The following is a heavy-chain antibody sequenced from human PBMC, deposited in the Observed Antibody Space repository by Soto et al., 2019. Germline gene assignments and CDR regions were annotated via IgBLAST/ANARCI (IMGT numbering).Heavy chain of an antibody. D-gene: IGHD3-10*01. CDR1: GYTFIHYS. CDR2: ISAYNGNT. CDR3: ARSGRRGCDY. Sequence: QVQLVQSGAEVKNPGASVTVSCQTYGYTFIHYSFTWVRQAPGQGLEWMGWISAYNGNTNFAQNFQGRFSMTTDTSTNTAYMELRSLRYDDTAVYYWARSGRRGCDYGGQGTLVTVSS. J-gene: IGHJ4*02. V-gene: IGHV1-18*01.